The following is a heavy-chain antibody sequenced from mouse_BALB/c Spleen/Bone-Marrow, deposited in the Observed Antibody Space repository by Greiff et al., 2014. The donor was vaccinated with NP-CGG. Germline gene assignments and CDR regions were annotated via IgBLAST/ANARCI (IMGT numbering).Heavy chain of an antibody. V-gene: IGHV1-5*01. CDR3: AGDLLWCIDV. J-gene: IGHJ1*01. Sequence: VQLQQSGTVLARPGASVKMSCKASGYSFTSYWMHWVKERPGQGLEWIGAIYPGNSDTSYNQKFKGKAKLTAVTSASTAYMELNSLTNEDSAVYFCAGDLLWCIDVWGAGTTVTVSS. CDR1: GYSFTSYW. CDR2: IYPGNSDT. D-gene: IGHD1-1*01.